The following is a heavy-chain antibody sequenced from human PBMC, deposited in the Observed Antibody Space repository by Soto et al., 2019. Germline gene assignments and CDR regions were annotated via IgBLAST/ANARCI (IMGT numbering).Heavy chain of an antibody. V-gene: IGHV1-69*02. D-gene: IGHD3-3*01. J-gene: IGHJ6*03. Sequence: QVQLVQSGAEVKKPGSSVKVSCKASGGTFSSYTISWVRQAPGQGLEWMGRIIPILGIANYAQKFQGRVTITADKSTSTAYMGLSSLRSEDTAVYYCARGPAHDFWSGYYGVYMAVWGKGTTVTVSS. CDR2: IIPILGIA. CDR3: ARGPAHDFWSGYYGVYMAV. CDR1: GGTFSSYT.